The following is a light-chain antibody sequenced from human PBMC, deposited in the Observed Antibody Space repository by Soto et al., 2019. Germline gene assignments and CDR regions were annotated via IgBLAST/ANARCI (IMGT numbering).Light chain of an antibody. Sequence: DIQMTQSPSTLSASVGDRVTITCRASQSITNRLAWYQQKPGKAPRVVIYDASRLESGVPSRFSGSGFGTEFILTINSLQPDDFATYCCQHYGGMWAFGQGTKVEVK. CDR3: QHYGGMWA. J-gene: IGKJ1*01. V-gene: IGKV1-5*01. CDR2: DAS. CDR1: QSITNR.